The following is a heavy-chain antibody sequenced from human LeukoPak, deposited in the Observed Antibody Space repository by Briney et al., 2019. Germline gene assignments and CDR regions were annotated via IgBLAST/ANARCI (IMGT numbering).Heavy chain of an antibody. Sequence: GGSLRLSCAASGFTFSDYYMTWVRQAPGKGLEWVSVIYSTGSTYYADSVKGRFTISRDNSKNTLYLQMNSLRAEDTAVYYCSTIDYWGQGTLVTVSS. CDR3: STIDY. J-gene: IGHJ4*02. CDR2: IYSTGST. V-gene: IGHV3-66*01. CDR1: GFTFSDYY.